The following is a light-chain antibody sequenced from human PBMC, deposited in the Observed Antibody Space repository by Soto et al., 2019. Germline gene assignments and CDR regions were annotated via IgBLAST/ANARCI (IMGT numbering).Light chain of an antibody. CDR3: QQYNKWPLT. Sequence: VMTQSPATVSVTPGERATLSCRASQSVSSNLAWYRQKPGQAPRLLMYGASTRATSISDRFSGSGSGTEFTLTISSLQSEDVAVYYCQQYNKWPLTFGGGTKVDIK. V-gene: IGKV3-15*01. J-gene: IGKJ4*01. CDR1: QSVSSN. CDR2: GAS.